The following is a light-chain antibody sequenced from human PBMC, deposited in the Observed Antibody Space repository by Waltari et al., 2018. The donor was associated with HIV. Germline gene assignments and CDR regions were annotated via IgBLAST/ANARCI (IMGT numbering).Light chain of an antibody. Sequence: QTVVTQEPSFSVSPGRTVPLTCGLRSASVSTTHYASWYRQTPGQAPRTLIYSTNVRSSGVPDRFSGSILGNKAALTITGAQADDECHYYCVLYMGGAWVFGGGTKLTVL. V-gene: IGLV8-61*01. J-gene: IGLJ3*02. CDR1: SASVSTTHY. CDR2: STN. CDR3: VLYMGGAWV.